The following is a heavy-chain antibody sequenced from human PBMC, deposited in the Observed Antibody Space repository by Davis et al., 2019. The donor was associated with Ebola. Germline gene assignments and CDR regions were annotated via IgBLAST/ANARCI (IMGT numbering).Heavy chain of an antibody. V-gene: IGHV5-51*01. CDR1: GYSFTSYW. CDR3: ARRGSLGSYYYGMDV. J-gene: IGHJ6*02. Sequence: GESLKISCKGSGYSFTSYWISWVRQMPGKGLEWMGIIYPGDSDTRYSPSFQGQVTISADKSISTAYLQWSSLKASDTAMYYCARRGSLGSYYYGMDVWGQGTTVTVSS. D-gene: IGHD3-10*01. CDR2: IYPGDSDT.